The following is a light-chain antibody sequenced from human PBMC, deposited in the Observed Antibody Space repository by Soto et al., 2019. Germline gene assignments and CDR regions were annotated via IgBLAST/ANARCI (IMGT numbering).Light chain of an antibody. CDR2: DVS. V-gene: IGLV2-14*01. CDR1: SSDVGGYNY. Sequence: QSVLTQPASVSGSPGQSITISCTGTSSDVGGYNYVSWYQQHPGKAPKLMIYDVSNRPSGVSNRFSGSKSGNTASLTISGLQAEDEADYYCSSYTRSSIRVFGGGTKVTVL. CDR3: SSYTRSSIRV. J-gene: IGLJ3*02.